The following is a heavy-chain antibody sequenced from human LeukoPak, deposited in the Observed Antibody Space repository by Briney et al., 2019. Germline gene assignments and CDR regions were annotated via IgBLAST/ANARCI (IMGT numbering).Heavy chain of an antibody. J-gene: IGHJ5*02. D-gene: IGHD1-26*01. CDR1: GGSISSGGYY. V-gene: IGHV4-31*03. Sequence: SQTLSLTCTVSGGSISSGGYYWSWIRQHPGKGLEWIGYIYYSGSTYYNPSLKSRVTISVDTSKNQFSLKLSSVTAADTAVYYCARGSYSGSCYWFDPWGQGTLVTVSS. CDR3: ARGSYSGSCYWFDP. CDR2: IYYSGST.